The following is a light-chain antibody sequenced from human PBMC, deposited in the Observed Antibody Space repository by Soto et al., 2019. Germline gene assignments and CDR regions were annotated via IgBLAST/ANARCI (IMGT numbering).Light chain of an antibody. CDR1: SSDVGGYNH. CDR3: CSYAGSFTLL. V-gene: IGLV2-11*01. Sequence: QSVLTQPASVSGSPGQSITISCTGTSSDVGGYNHVSWYQQHPGKAPKLMIYDVSKRPSGVPDRFSGSKSGNTASLTISGLQAEDEGDYYCCSYAGSFTLLFGGGTKVTVL. J-gene: IGLJ2*01. CDR2: DVS.